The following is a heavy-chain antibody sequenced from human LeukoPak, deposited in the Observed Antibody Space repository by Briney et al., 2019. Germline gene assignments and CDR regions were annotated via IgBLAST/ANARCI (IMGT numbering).Heavy chain of an antibody. CDR2: IIPIFGTA. CDR3: ARGSGCDYDYYGMDV. D-gene: IGHD5-12*01. V-gene: IGHV1-69*01. J-gene: IGHJ6*04. Sequence: ASVKVSCKASGGTFSSYAISWVRQAPGQGLEWMGGIIPIFGTANYAQKFQGRVTITADESTSTAYMELSSLRSEDTAVYYCARGSGCDYDYYGMDVWGKGTTVTVSS. CDR1: GGTFSSYA.